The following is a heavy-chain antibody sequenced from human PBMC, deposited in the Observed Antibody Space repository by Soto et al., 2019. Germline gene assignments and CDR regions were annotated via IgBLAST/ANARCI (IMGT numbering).Heavy chain of an antibody. D-gene: IGHD3-22*01. J-gene: IGHJ3*01. CDR3: EATSTPTYDSSGYRWAFDL. CDR1: GFTFTSSA. Sequence: AASVKVSCKASGFTFTSSAVQWVRQARGQRLEWIGWIVVGSGNTNYAQKFQERVTITRDMSTSTAYMELSSLRSEGTAVYYCEATSTPTYDSSGYRWAFDLWGQGTMVTVSS. V-gene: IGHV1-58*01. CDR2: IVVGSGNT.